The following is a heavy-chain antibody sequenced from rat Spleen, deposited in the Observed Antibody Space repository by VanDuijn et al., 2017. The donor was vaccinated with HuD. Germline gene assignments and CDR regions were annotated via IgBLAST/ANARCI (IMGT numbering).Heavy chain of an antibody. CDR1: GFTFSNYG. Sequence: EVQLVESDGGLVQPGRSLKLSCAASGFTFSNYGMHWIRQAPTKGLEWVTSISPSGVTYYRDSVKGRFTVSRDNAKSTLYLQMNSLRSEDTATYYCTRGITTLDFDFWGPGTMVTVSS. CDR2: ISPSGVT. V-gene: IGHV5-19*01. CDR3: TRGITTLDFDF. J-gene: IGHJ1*01. D-gene: IGHD1-1*01.